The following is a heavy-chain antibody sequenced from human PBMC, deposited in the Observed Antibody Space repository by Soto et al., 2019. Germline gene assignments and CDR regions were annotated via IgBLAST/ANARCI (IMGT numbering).Heavy chain of an antibody. D-gene: IGHD2-15*01. J-gene: IGHJ6*03. CDR3: ARDGYCSGGSCRMSYYYYYMDV. CDR1: GFTFSSYG. CDR2: IWYDGSNK. V-gene: IGHV3-33*01. Sequence: GGSLRLSCAASGFTFSSYGMHWVRQAPGKGLEWLAVIWYDGSNKYYADSVKGRFTISRDNSKNTLYLQMNSLRAEDTAVYYCARDGYCSGGSCRMSYYYYYMDVWGKGTTVTVSS.